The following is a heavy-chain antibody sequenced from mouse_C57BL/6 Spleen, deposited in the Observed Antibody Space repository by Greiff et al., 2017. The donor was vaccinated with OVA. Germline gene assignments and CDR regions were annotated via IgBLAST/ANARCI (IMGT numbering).Heavy chain of an antibody. V-gene: IGHV1-61*01. J-gene: IGHJ4*01. D-gene: IGHD3-3*01. Sequence: VKLQQPGAELVRPGSSVKLSCKASGYTFTSYWMDWVKQRPGQGLEWIGNIYPSDSETHYNQKFKDKATLTVDKSSSTAYMQLSSLKSEDSAVYYCARRDSYYYAMDYWGQGTSVTVSS. CDR3: ARRDSYYYAMDY. CDR2: IYPSDSET. CDR1: GYTFTSYW.